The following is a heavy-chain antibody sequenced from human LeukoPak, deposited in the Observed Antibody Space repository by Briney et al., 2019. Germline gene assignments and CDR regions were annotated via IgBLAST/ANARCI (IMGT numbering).Heavy chain of an antibody. J-gene: IGHJ1*01. V-gene: IGHV3-30-3*01. D-gene: IGHD4-23*01. CDR1: GFTFSSYA. Sequence: GRSLRLSCAASGFTFSSYAMHWVRQAPGKGLEWVAVISYDGSNKYYAGSVEGRFTISRDNSKNTLYLQMNSLRAEDTAVYYCAREKTTVVTCGGFQHWGQGTLVTVSS. CDR2: ISYDGSNK. CDR3: AREKTTVVTCGGFQH.